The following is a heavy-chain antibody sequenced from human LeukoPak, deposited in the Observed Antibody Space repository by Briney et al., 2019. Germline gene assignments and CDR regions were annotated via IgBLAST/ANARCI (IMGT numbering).Heavy chain of an antibody. V-gene: IGHV1-69*04. CDR3: ARDSDVVVPAASTGYWFDP. CDR1: GGTFSSYA. D-gene: IGHD2-2*01. J-gene: IGHJ5*02. Sequence: SVKVSCKASGGTFSSYAISWVRQAPGQGLEWMGRIIPIFGIANYAQKFRGRVTITADKSTSTAYMELSSLRSEDTAVYYCARDSDVVVPAASTGYWFDPWGQGTLVTVSP. CDR2: IIPIFGIA.